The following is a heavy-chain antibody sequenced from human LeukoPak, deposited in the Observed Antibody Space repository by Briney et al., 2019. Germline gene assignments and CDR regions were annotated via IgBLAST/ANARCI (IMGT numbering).Heavy chain of an antibody. CDR1: GFTFSDYY. Sequence: GGSLRLSCAASGFTFSDYYMSWIRQAPGKGLEWVSYISSSGSTIYYADSVKGRFTISRDNAKNSLYLQMNSLRAEDTAVYYCARAQRTGDTAMAYYYYGMDVWGQGTTVTVSS. D-gene: IGHD5-18*01. CDR3: ARAQRTGDTAMAYYYYGMDV. CDR2: ISSSGSTI. J-gene: IGHJ6*02. V-gene: IGHV3-11*01.